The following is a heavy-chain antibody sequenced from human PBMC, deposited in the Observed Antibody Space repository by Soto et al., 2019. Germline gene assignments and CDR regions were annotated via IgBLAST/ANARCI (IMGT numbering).Heavy chain of an antibody. Sequence: QVQLVESGGGVVQPGRSLRLSCAASGFTFSSYGMHWVRQAPGKGLEWVAVISYDGSNKYYADSVEGRFTISRDNSKNTLYLQMNSLRAEDTAVYYCAIAMGGYYYDSSGYSSYYGMDVWGQGTTVTVSS. D-gene: IGHD3-22*01. CDR1: GFTFSSYG. V-gene: IGHV3-30*03. J-gene: IGHJ6*02. CDR2: ISYDGSNK. CDR3: AIAMGGYYYDSSGYSSYYGMDV.